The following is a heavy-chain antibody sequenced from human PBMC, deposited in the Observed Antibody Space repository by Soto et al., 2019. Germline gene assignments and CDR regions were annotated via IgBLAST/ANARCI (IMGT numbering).Heavy chain of an antibody. CDR3: ARDIAVPATIDWFDP. CDR1: GGTFSSYA. V-gene: IGHV1-69*01. Sequence: VSCKASGGTFSSYAISWVRQAPGQGLEWMGGIIPIFGTANYAQKFQGRVTITADESTSTAYMELSSLRSEDTAVYYCARDIAVPATIDWFDPWGQGTLVTVSS. J-gene: IGHJ5*02. CDR2: IIPIFGTA. D-gene: IGHD2-2*01.